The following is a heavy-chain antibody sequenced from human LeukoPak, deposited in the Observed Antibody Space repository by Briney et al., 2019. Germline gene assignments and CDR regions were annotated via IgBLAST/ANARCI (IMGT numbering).Heavy chain of an antibody. V-gene: IGHV3-66*01. CDR2: IYSGGST. Sequence: GGSLRLSCAASGFIVSSNYMSWVRQAPGKGLEWVSVIYSGGSTHYADSVKGRFIISRDNSKNMVYLQMNSLRAEDTAVYYCANGITMVRGGFDYWGQGTLVTVSS. J-gene: IGHJ4*02. CDR1: GFIVSSNY. CDR3: ANGITMVRGGFDY. D-gene: IGHD3-10*01.